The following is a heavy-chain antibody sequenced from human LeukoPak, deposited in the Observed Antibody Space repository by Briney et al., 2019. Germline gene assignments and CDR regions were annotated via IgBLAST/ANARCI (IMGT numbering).Heavy chain of an antibody. CDR2: ISDSGGST. Sequence: PGGSLRLSCAASGFTFSSYAMSWVRQAPGKGLEWVSGISDSGGSTYYADSVKGRFTVSRDNSKNTLYLQMNSLRAEDTAVYYCAKNPQNGAGNWGQGTLVTVSS. D-gene: IGHD6-19*01. V-gene: IGHV3-23*01. J-gene: IGHJ4*02. CDR1: GFTFSSYA. CDR3: AKNPQNGAGN.